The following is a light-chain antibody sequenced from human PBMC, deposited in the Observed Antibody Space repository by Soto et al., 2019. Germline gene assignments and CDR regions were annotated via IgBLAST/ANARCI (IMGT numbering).Light chain of an antibody. J-gene: IGKJ4*01. CDR1: QSISSY. CDR3: QQSYST. V-gene: IGKV1-39*01. CDR2: AAS. Sequence: DIQMTQSPSSLSASVGDIVTITCRASQSISSYLNWYQQKPGKAPKLLIYAASSLQSGVPSRFSGSGSGTDFTLTISSLQPEDFATYYCQQSYSTFGGGTKVEIK.